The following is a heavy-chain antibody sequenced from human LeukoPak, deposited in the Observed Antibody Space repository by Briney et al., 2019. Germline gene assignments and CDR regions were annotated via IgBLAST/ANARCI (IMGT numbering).Heavy chain of an antibody. J-gene: IGHJ3*02. D-gene: IGHD5-18*01. Sequence: SGPTLVKPTQTLTLTCSLSGVSLSTRGVGVGWIRQPSGKALEWLALIYWDDDSRYSPSLKSRLTIAKDTSKNQVVLTLTNMDSVDTATYYCAHSQVFSYGSFHDAYDIWGLGMLVTVSS. CDR1: GVSLSTRGVG. CDR3: AHSQVFSYGSFHDAYDI. V-gene: IGHV2-5*02. CDR2: IYWDDDS.